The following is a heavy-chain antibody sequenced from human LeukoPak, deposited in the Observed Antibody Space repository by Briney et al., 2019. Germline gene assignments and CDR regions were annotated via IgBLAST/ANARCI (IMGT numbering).Heavy chain of an antibody. Sequence: PGRSLRLSCAASGFTFSSYAMHWVRQAPGKGLEWVAVISYDGSNKYYADSVKGRFTISRDNSKNTLYLQMNSLRAEDTAVYYCARDSWYSSSYYYYGMDVWGRGTTVTVSS. CDR1: GFTFSSYA. D-gene: IGHD6-6*01. J-gene: IGHJ6*02. CDR3: ARDSWYSSSYYYYGMDV. CDR2: ISYDGSNK. V-gene: IGHV3-30-3*01.